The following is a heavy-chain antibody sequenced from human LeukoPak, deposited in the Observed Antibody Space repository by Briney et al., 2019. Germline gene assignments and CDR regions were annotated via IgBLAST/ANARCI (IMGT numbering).Heavy chain of an antibody. CDR3: ANVVELGERRRGNSSVLDY. CDR1: GFTFSSYA. J-gene: IGHJ4*02. V-gene: IGHV3-30-3*01. CDR2: ISYDGSNK. D-gene: IGHD6-25*01. Sequence: GGSLRLSCAVSGFTFSSYAMHWVRQAPGKGLERVAVISYDGSNKYYADSVKGRFTISRDNSKNTLYLQMNSLRAEDTAVYYCANVVELGERRRGNSSVLDYWGQGTLVTVSS.